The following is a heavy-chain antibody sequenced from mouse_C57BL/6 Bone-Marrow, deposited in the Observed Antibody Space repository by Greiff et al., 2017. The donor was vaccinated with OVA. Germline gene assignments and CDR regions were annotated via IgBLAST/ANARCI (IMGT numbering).Heavy chain of an antibody. CDR3: VLLSWFAY. Sequence: VQGVESGAELAKPGASVKLSCKASGYTFTSYWMHWVKQRPGQGLEWIGYINPSSGYTTYNQKFKDKATLTADKSSSTAYMQLSCLTYEDSAVYYCVLLSWFAYWGQGTLVTVSA. D-gene: IGHD2-12*01. J-gene: IGHJ3*01. CDR1: GYTFTSYW. CDR2: INPSSGYT. V-gene: IGHV1-7*01.